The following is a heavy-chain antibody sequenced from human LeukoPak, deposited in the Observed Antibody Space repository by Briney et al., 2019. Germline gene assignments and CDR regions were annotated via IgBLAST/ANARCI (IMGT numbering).Heavy chain of an antibody. CDR1: GFTFSSYS. J-gene: IGHJ3*02. Sequence: GGSLRHSCAASGFTFSSYSMNWVRQAPGKGLEWVSGISWNSGSIGYADSVKGRFTISRDNAKNSLYLQMNSLRAEDTALYYCAKELAVAGTRGAFDIWGQGTMVTVSS. CDR2: ISWNSGSI. V-gene: IGHV3-9*01. D-gene: IGHD6-19*01. CDR3: AKELAVAGTRGAFDI.